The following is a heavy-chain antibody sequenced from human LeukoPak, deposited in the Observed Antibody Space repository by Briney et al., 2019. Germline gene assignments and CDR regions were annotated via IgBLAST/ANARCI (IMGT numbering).Heavy chain of an antibody. V-gene: IGHV4-4*07. CDR3: ARGAEISEYCSGGSCYSPGAFDI. CDR1: GGSISSYY. CDR2: IYTSGST. Sequence: PSETLSLTCTVSGGSISSYYRSWIRQPAGKGLEWIGRIYTSGSTNYNPSLRSRVTMSVDTSKNQFSLKLSSVTAADTAVYYCARGAEISEYCSGGSCYSPGAFDIWGQGTMVTVSS. J-gene: IGHJ3*02. D-gene: IGHD2-15*01.